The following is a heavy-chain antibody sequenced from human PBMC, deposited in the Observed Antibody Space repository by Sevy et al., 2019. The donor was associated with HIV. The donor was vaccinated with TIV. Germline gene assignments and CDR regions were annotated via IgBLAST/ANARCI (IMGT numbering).Heavy chain of an antibody. V-gene: IGHV3-53*01. CDR3: ARVGLWRENAFDI. CDR1: GFTVSSNY. Sequence: GGSLRLSCAASGFTVSSNYMSWVRQAPGKGLEWVSVIYSGGSTYYADSVKGRFTISRENSRNTLLLQMNSLRAEDTAVDYCARVGLWRENAFDIWGQGTMVTVSS. D-gene: IGHD3-16*01. J-gene: IGHJ3*02. CDR2: IYSGGST.